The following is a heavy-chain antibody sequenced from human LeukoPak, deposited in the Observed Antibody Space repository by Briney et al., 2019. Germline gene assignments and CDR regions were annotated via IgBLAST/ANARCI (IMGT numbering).Heavy chain of an antibody. CDR3: ARGQRWLQSPQYYYYYMDV. CDR2: IYYSGST. Sequence: SQTLSLTCTVSGGSISSGDYYWSWIRQPPGKGLEWIGYIYYSGSTYYNPSLKSRVTISVDTSKNQFSLKLSSVTAADTAVYYCARGQRWLQSPQYYYYYMDVWGEGTTVTVSS. D-gene: IGHD5-24*01. J-gene: IGHJ6*03. V-gene: IGHV4-30-4*08. CDR1: GGSISSGDYY.